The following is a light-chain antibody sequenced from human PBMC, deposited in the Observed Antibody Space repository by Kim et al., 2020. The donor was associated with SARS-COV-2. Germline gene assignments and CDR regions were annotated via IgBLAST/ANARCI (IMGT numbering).Light chain of an antibody. CDR3: AAWDDSLNGLVV. V-gene: IGLV1-44*01. CDR1: SSNIGSNT. Sequence: ELTQPPSASGTPGQRVTISCSGSSSNIGSNTVSWYQQIPGTAPKLLIYSTDQRPSGVPDRFSGSKSGTSASLAISGLQSEDEAYYYCAAWDDSLNGLVVFGGGTQLTVL. CDR2: STD. J-gene: IGLJ2*01.